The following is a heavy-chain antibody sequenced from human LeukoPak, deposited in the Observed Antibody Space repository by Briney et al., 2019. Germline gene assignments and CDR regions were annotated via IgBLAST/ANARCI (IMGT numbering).Heavy chain of an antibody. Sequence: ASVKVSCKASGYTFTGYYMHWVRQAPGQGLEWMGWINPNSGGTNYAQKFQGRVTMTRDTSISTAYMELSSLRSEDTAVYYCARASHYYYYYMDVWGKGTTVTISS. CDR2: INPNSGGT. CDR1: GYTFTGYY. CDR3: ARASHYYYYYMDV. V-gene: IGHV1-2*02. J-gene: IGHJ6*03.